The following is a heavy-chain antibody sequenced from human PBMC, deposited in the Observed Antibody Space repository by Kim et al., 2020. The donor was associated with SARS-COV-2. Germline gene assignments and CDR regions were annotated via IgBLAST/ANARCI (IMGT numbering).Heavy chain of an antibody. D-gene: IGHD3-10*01. J-gene: IGHJ4*02. V-gene: IGHV1-18*04. CDR3: ARKGYYYGSGSLSY. CDR1: GYTFTSYG. CDR2: ISAYNGNT. Sequence: ASVKVSCKASGYTFTSYGISWVRQAPGQGLEWMGWISAYNGNTNYAQKLQGRVTMTTDTSTSTAYMELRSLRSDDTAVYYCARKGYYYGSGSLSYWGQGTLVTVSS.